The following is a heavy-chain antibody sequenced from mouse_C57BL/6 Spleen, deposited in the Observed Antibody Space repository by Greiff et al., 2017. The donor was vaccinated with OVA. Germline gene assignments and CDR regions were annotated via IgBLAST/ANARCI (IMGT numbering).Heavy chain of an antibody. J-gene: IGHJ2*01. CDR2: INPSNGGT. CDR1: GYTFTSYW. D-gene: IGHD1-1*01. V-gene: IGHV1-53*01. CDR3: ARTSITTVVNYFDY. Sequence: VQLQQPGPELVKPGASVKLSCKASGYTFTSYWMHWVKQRPGQGLEWIGNINPSNGGTNYNEKFKSKATLTVDKSSSTAYMQLSSLTSEDSAVYYCARTSITTVVNYFDYWGQGTTLTVSS.